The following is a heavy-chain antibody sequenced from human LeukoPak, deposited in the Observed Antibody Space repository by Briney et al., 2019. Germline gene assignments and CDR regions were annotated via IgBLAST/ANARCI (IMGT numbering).Heavy chain of an antibody. J-gene: IGHJ4*02. Sequence: GGSLRLSCAASGFTFSNAWMSWVRQAPGKGLEWVGRIKSKTDGGTPDYAAPVKGRFTISRDDSKNTLYLQMNSLKTEDTAVYYCTTPILSVAYTDYWGQGTLVTVSS. CDR1: GFTFSNAW. CDR2: IKSKTDGGTP. V-gene: IGHV3-15*01. CDR3: TTPILSVAYTDY. D-gene: IGHD3-16*01.